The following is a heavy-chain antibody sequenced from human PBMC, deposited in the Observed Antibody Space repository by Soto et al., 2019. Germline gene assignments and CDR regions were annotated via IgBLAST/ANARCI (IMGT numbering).Heavy chain of an antibody. V-gene: IGHV3-15*01. J-gene: IGHJ5*02. D-gene: IGHD5-18*01. CDR1: GFTFSNAW. CDR3: TTGTWIQLWLPDL. CDR2: IKSKTDGGTT. Sequence: EVQLVESGGGFVKPGGSLRLSCAASGFTFSNAWMSWVRQAPGKGLEWVGHIKSKTDGGTTDYAAPVKSRFTISRDDSKNTLYLQMNSLNTEDTAVYYCTTGTWIQLWLPDLWGQGTLVTVSS.